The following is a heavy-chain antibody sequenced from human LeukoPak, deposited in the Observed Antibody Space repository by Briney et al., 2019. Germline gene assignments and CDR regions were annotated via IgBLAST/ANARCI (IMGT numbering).Heavy chain of an antibody. D-gene: IGHD1-14*01. CDR2: IHAGGSDP. J-gene: IGHJ4*02. CDR3: AKGGHHFNPFFY. Sequence: PGGSLRLSCAASGFTFSSSPMGWVRQAPGKGLEWVSSIHAGGSDPFYGDSVQGRFTISRDNSKNTLCLQLNSLRGEDTAVYFCAKGGHHFNPFFYCGEGTLVTVSS. CDR1: GFTFSSSP. V-gene: IGHV3-23*01.